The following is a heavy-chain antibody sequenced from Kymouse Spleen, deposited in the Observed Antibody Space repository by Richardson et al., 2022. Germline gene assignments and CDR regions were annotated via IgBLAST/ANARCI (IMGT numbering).Heavy chain of an antibody. CDR1: GFTFDDYA. V-gene: IGHV3-9*01. CDR3: AKDIRGADAFDI. J-gene: IGHJ3*02. Sequence: EVQLVESGGGLVQPGRSLRLSCAASGFTFDDYAMHWVRQAPGKGLEWVSGISWNSGSIGYADSVKGRFTISRDNAKNSLYLQMNSLRAEDTALYYCAKDIRGADAFDIWGQGTMVTVSS. CDR2: ISWNSGSI. D-gene: IGHD3-10*01.